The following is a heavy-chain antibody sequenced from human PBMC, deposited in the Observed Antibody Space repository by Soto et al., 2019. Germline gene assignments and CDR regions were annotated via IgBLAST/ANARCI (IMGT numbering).Heavy chain of an antibody. CDR2: IYYSGST. CDR3: ARDPVLVPAATDYYYYYGMDV. V-gene: IGHV4-30-4*01. Sequence: NPSETLSLTCTVSGGSISSGDYYWSWIRQPPGKGLEWIGYIYYSGSTYYNPSLKSRVTISVDTSKNQFSLKLSSVTAADTAVYYCARDPVLVPAATDYYYYYGMDVWGQGTTVTVAS. J-gene: IGHJ6*02. CDR1: GGSISSGDYY. D-gene: IGHD2-2*01.